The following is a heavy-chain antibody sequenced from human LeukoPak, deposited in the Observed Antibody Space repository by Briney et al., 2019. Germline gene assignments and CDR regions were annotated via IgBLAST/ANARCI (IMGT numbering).Heavy chain of an antibody. J-gene: IGHJ4*02. CDR1: GYTFTSYG. Sequence: ASVKVSCKASGYTFTSYGISWVRQAPGQGLEWMGWISAYNGNTNYAQKLQGRVTMTTDTSTSTAYMELRSLRSDDTAVYYCARGHRCSSSWYVPQTIDYWGQGTLVTVSS. D-gene: IGHD6-13*01. CDR2: ISAYNGNT. CDR3: ARGHRCSSSWYVPQTIDY. V-gene: IGHV1-18*01.